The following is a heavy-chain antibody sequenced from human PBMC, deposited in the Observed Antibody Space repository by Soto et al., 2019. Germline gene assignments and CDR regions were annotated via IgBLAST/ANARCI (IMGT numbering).Heavy chain of an antibody. V-gene: IGHV1-2*04. Sequence: QVQLVQSGAEVKKPGASVKVSCKASGYTFTGYYMHWVRQAPGQGLEWMGWINPNSGGTNYAQKFQGWVTMPRDPSISTAYMELSRLRSDDTAGYYCARDRSSGSGWCEYWGQGTLVTVSS. CDR3: ARDRSSGSGWCEY. CDR2: INPNSGGT. CDR1: GYTFTGYY. J-gene: IGHJ4*02. D-gene: IGHD6-19*01.